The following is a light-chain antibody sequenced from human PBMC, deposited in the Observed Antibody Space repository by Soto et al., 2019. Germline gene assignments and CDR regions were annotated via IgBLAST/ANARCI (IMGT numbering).Light chain of an antibody. CDR3: SAYTIRNTLL. CDR1: RNDIGGYNF. CDR2: DVS. V-gene: IGLV2-14*03. Sequence: QSALTQPASVSGSPGQSITISCIGNRNDIGGYNFVSWYQQHPGEAPQLMIYDVSHRPSGISNRFSGSRSGNTASLTISGLQAEDEADYYCSAYTIRNTLLFGTGTKLTVL. J-gene: IGLJ2*01.